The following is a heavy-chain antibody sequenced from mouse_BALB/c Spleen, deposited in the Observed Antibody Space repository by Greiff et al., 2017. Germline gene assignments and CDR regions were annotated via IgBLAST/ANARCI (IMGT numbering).Heavy chain of an antibody. CDR1: GFTFTDYY. V-gene: IGHV7-3*02. CDR2: IRNKANGYTT. CDR3: ARDRGLRRGMDF. Sequence: EVMLVESGGGLVQPGGSLRLSCATSGFTFTDYYLSWVRQPPGKALEWLGFIRNKANGYTTEYSAAVKGRFTISRDNSQSFHYLQMNTLRAEDSATYYYARDRGLRRGMDFWGQGTSVTVSS. J-gene: IGHJ4*01. D-gene: IGHD2-4*01.